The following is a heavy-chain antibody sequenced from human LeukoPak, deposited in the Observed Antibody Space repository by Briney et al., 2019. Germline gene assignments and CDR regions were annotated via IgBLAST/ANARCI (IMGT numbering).Heavy chain of an antibody. CDR3: ARGRAVTGSTVIDY. V-gene: IGHV3-30-3*01. CDR1: GFTFNSYA. CDR2: ISSDGGNR. D-gene: IGHD6-19*01. Sequence: GGSLRLSCAASGFTFNSYAMHWVRRAPGKALEWVATISSDGGNRYYSDSVKGRFTISRDNSKNTLYLQMNSLRPEDTAVFHCARGRAVTGSTVIDYWGQGTLVTVSS. J-gene: IGHJ4*02.